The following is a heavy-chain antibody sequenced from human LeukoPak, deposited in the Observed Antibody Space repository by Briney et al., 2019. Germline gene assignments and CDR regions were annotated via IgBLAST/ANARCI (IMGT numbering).Heavy chain of an antibody. J-gene: IGHJ4*02. Sequence: PGGSLRLSCAASGFTFSSYAMSWVRQAPGRGLEWVSVIYNDGKTYHADSVKGRFTISRDNSKNTVHLQMNGLRGEDTAVYYCARVWELSFDYWGQGTLVTVSS. CDR2: IYNDGKT. D-gene: IGHD1-26*01. CDR3: ARVWELSFDY. V-gene: IGHV3-53*01. CDR1: GFTFSSYA.